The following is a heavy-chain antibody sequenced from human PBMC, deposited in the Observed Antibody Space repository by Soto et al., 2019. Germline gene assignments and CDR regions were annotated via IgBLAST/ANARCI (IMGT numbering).Heavy chain of an antibody. J-gene: IGHJ4*02. CDR3: XXXXXXXXXXXXXGX. V-gene: IGHV3-23*01. D-gene: IGHD7-27*01. CDR1: GFTFSSYA. CDR2: ISGSGGST. Sequence: EVQLLESGGGLVQPGGSLRLSCAASGFTFSSYAMSWVRQXPXXXXXXVSAISGSGGSTYYADSVKGRFTISRDNSKNTLXLXXXXXXXXXXXXXXXXXXXXXXXXXXXXGXWGQGTLVTVSS.